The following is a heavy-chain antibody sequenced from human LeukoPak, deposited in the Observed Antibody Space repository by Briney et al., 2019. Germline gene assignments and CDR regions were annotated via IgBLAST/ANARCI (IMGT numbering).Heavy chain of an antibody. CDR2: IFHSGST. Sequence: SETLSLTCAVSGYSISSGYYWGWIRQPPGKGLEWIGGIFHSGSTYYNPSLKSRVTISVDTSKNQFSLKLTSVTAADTAVYFCARLGLSTAYNWFDPWGQGTLVTVSS. D-gene: IGHD2-2*01. V-gene: IGHV4-38-2*01. CDR3: ARLGLSTAYNWFDP. CDR1: GYSISSGYY. J-gene: IGHJ5*02.